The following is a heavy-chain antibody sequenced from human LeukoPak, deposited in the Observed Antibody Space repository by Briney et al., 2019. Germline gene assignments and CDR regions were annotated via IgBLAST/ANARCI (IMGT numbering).Heavy chain of an antibody. J-gene: IGHJ4*02. CDR1: GYTFTGYD. CDR2: IAPNSGGT. CDR3: AREYSSSSGRLYDY. V-gene: IGHV1-2*02. D-gene: IGHD6-6*01. Sequence: GASVKVSCKASGYTFTGYDMHWVRQAPGQGLEWMGWIAPNSGGTNYAQKFQGRVTMTRDTSISTAYMEVSRLRSDDTAVYYCAREYSSSSGRLYDYWGQGTLVTVSS.